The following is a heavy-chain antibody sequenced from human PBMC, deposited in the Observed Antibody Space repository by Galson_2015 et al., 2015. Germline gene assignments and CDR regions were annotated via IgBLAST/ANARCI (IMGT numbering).Heavy chain of an antibody. CDR1: GFTFGDYA. CDR2: IRSKAYGGTT. D-gene: IGHD2-21*02. V-gene: IGHV3-49*03. J-gene: IGHJ4*02. CDR3: TREEQACGGGCYSDY. Sequence: SLRLSCAASGFTFGDYAMSWFRQAPGKGLEWVGFIRSKAYGGTTEYAASVKGRFTISRDDSKGIAYLQMNSLKTEDTAVYYCTREEQACGGGCYSDYWGQGTLVTVSS.